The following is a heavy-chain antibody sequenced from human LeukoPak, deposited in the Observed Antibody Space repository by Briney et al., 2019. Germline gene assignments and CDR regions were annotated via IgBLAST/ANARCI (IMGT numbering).Heavy chain of an antibody. CDR2: IYYSGST. V-gene: IGHV4-39*01. CDR3: ARPSHCSSTSCYPDY. Sequence: SETLSLTCTVSGGSISSSSYYRGWIRQPPGKGLEWIGSIYYSGSTYYNPSLKSRVTISVDTSKNQFSLKLSSVTAADTAVYYCARPSHCSSTSCYPDYWGQGTLVTVSS. D-gene: IGHD2-2*01. J-gene: IGHJ4*02. CDR1: GGSISSSSYY.